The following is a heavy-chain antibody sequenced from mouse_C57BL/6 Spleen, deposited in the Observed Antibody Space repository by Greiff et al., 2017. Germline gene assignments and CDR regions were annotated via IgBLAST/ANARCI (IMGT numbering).Heavy chain of an antibody. CDR1: GYTFTSYW. V-gene: IGHV1-74*01. Sequence: QVQLKQPGAELVRPGSSVKLSCKASGYTFTSYWMHWVKQRPGQGLEWIGRIHPSDSDTNYNQKFKGKATLTVDKSSSTAYMQLSSLTSEDSAVYSCAIAAYDGYPFDYWGQGTTLTVSS. D-gene: IGHD2-3*01. J-gene: IGHJ2*01. CDR3: AIAAYDGYPFDY. CDR2: IHPSDSDT.